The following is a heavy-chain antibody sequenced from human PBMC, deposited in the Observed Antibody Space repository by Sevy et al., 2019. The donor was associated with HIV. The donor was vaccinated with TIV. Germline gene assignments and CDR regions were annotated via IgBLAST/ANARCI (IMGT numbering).Heavy chain of an antibody. D-gene: IGHD2-21*02. Sequence: ASVKVSCKASGYTFSNFDIHWVRQAPGQGLESMGLINPSGGYTNYAQSLQGRVTMTRDTSPTTVYMELGSLRSEDTAVYYCARMLSCGGACYYFDSWGQGTLVTVSS. CDR2: INPSGGYT. J-gene: IGHJ4*02. V-gene: IGHV1-46*04. CDR3: ARMLSCGGACYYFDS. CDR1: GYTFSNFD.